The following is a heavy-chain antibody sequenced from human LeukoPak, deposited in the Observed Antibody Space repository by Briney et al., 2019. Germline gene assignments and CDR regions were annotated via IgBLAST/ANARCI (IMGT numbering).Heavy chain of an antibody. Sequence: GGSLRLSCAASGFTFSSYAMHWVRQAPGKGLEWVAVISYDGSNKYYADSVKGRFTISRDNSKNTLYLQMNSLRAEDTAVYYCARDGGPLITMVRGVILDYWGQGTLVTVSS. V-gene: IGHV3-30*04. CDR3: ARDGGPLITMVRGVILDY. CDR1: GFTFSSYA. J-gene: IGHJ4*02. CDR2: ISYDGSNK. D-gene: IGHD3-10*01.